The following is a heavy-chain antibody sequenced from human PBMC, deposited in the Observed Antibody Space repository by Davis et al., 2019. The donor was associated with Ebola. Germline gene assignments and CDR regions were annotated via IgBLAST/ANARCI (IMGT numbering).Heavy chain of an antibody. J-gene: IGHJ4*02. CDR3: ARRRLSFEAIDY. Sequence: SETLSLTCTVSGGSISSNNYYWGWIRQPPGKGLEWIGSIYYRGTTYYTPSLKSRVTISVDTSKNQFSLKLSSVSAVDTAVYYCARRRLSFEAIDYWGQGTLVTVSS. D-gene: IGHD1-26*01. CDR2: IYYRGTT. V-gene: IGHV4-39*01. CDR1: GGSISSNNYY.